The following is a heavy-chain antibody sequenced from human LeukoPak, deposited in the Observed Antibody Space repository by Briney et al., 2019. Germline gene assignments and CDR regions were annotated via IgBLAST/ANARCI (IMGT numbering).Heavy chain of an antibody. CDR2: ISSSSSHT. Sequence: GGSLRLSCAASGFIFSDYYMSWIRQAPGKGLEWVADISSSSSHTNYADSVKGRFTISRDNAKNSLYLQMNSLKAEDTAVYYCAKNIGDDYPSDYWGQGTLVTVSS. D-gene: IGHD5-12*01. CDR1: GFIFSDYY. V-gene: IGHV3-11*06. J-gene: IGHJ4*02. CDR3: AKNIGDDYPSDY.